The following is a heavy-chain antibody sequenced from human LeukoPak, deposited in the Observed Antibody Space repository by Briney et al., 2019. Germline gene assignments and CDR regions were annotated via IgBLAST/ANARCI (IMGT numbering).Heavy chain of an antibody. CDR3: ARAGYCSSTSCYNYFDY. CDR2: IKQDGSEK. Sequence: GGSLRLSCVASGFTFSGYWMRWVRQAPGKGLEWVANIKQDGSEKYYVDSVKGRFTISRDNAKNSLYLQMNSLRAEDTAVYYCARAGYCSSTSCYNYFDYWGQGTLVTVSS. J-gene: IGHJ4*02. CDR1: GFTFSGYW. V-gene: IGHV3-7*01. D-gene: IGHD2-2*02.